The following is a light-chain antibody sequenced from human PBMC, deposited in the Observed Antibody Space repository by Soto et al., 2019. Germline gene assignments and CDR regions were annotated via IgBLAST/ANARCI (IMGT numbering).Light chain of an antibody. V-gene: IGLV2-23*01. Sequence: QSALTQPASVSVSPVQSITISCTGASSDVRTYNLVSWYQHHPGKAPKLMIYEGIKRPSGVSNRFSGSKSGNTASLTISGLQAEDEADYYCCAYTGDSTHVVIGGGTKLTVL. CDR3: CAYTGDSTHVV. CDR1: SSDVRTYNL. J-gene: IGLJ2*01. CDR2: EGI.